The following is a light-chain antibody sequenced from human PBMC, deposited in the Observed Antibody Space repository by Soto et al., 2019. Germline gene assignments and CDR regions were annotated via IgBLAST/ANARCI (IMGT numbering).Light chain of an antibody. J-gene: IGLJ3*02. Sequence: QSALTQPPSVSGAPGQRVTISCTGSSSNIGAGYDVHWYQQLPGTAPKLLIYGNSNRPSGVPDRFPGSKSGTSASLAITGLQAEDEADYYCQSYDSSLSGWVFGGGTQLTVL. CDR2: GNS. CDR1: SSNIGAGYD. CDR3: QSYDSSLSGWV. V-gene: IGLV1-40*01.